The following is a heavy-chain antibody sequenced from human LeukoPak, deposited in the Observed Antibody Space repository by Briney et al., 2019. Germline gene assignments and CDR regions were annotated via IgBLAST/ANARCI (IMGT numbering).Heavy chain of an antibody. V-gene: IGHV3-21*06. CDR3: ARPSGYYAFDS. Sequence: GGSLRLSCEASGFSFSGYSMDWVRQAPGKGLEWVASITCGSRYLYYGDSVKGRFTVSRDNTKNSLHLQMNSLRVDDTAVYYCARPSGYYAFDSWGQGTLVTVSS. D-gene: IGHD3-22*01. CDR2: ITCGSRYL. CDR1: GFSFSGYS. J-gene: IGHJ4*02.